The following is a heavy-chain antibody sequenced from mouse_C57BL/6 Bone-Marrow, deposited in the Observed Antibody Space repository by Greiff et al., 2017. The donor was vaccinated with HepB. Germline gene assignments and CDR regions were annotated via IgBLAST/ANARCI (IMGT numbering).Heavy chain of an antibody. D-gene: IGHD2-3*01. CDR3: ARKRGWPGAWFAY. J-gene: IGHJ3*01. Sequence: VMLVESGPGLVQPSQSLSITCTVSGFSLTSYGVHWVRQSPGKGLEWLGVIWSGGSTDYNAAFISRLSISKDNSKSQVFFKMNSLQADDTAIYYCARKRGWPGAWFAYWGQGTLVTVSA. CDR1: GFSLTSYG. V-gene: IGHV2-2*01. CDR2: IWSGGST.